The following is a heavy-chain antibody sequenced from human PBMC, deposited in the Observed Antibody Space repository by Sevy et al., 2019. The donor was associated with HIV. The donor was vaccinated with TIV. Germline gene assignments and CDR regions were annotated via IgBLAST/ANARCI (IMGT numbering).Heavy chain of an antibody. D-gene: IGHD2-21*01. Sequence: SETLSLTCSVSGGSISSYYWNWIRQPPGKGLERIGYIYSSGSTNYNPSLKSRVTISVDMSKNQFSLQLSSVTAADTAVYYCAGAHLAFCGGDCLSPYYLDAWGQGTLVTVSS. V-gene: IGHV4-59*01. J-gene: IGHJ4*02. CDR1: GGSISSYY. CDR3: AGAHLAFCGGDCLSPYYLDA. CDR2: IYSSGST.